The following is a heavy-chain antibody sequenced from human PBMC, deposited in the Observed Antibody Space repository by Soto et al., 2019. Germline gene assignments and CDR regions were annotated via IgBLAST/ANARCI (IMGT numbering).Heavy chain of an antibody. CDR3: ARVPLDGGSPYYKTYYGMDV. CDR1: GFDFSDFI. D-gene: IGHD1-26*01. J-gene: IGHJ6*02. CDR2: ISYDGSDK. V-gene: IGHV3-30-3*01. Sequence: QVQLVESGGGVVQPGRSLRLSCAASGFDFSDFIMHWVRQAPGKGLEWVAVISYDGSDKDYPDSMKGRFTISRDNSKNTVDLQVNSLRVEDTAVYYCARVPLDGGSPYYKTYYGMDVWGQGTTVTVSS.